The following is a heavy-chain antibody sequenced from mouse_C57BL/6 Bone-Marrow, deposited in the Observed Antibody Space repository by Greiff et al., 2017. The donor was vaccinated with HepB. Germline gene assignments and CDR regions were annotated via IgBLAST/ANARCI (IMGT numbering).Heavy chain of an antibody. CDR1: GYTFTSYW. D-gene: IGHD1-1*01. CDR2: IDPSDSYT. J-gene: IGHJ4*01. Sequence: VQLQQPGAELVKPGASVKLSCKASGYTFTSYWMQWVNQRPGQGLEWIGEIDPSDSYTNYNQKFKGKATLTVDTSSSTAYMQLSSLTSEDSAVYYCARSLITTVVATRDAMDYWGQGTSVTVSS. CDR3: ARSLITTVVATRDAMDY. V-gene: IGHV1-50*01.